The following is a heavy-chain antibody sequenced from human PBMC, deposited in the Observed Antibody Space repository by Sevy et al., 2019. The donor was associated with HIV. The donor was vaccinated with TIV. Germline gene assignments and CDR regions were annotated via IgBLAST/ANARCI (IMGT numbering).Heavy chain of an antibody. CDR2: VTSDGAT. Sequence: GGSLRLSCVASGLTFTTTGMSWVRQAPGKGLEWVAGVTSDGATYYADSVRDRFTVSRDNSNNTLYLQLNSLRADDTAVFYCAGGDTTMITDLDYWGQGTLVTVSS. CDR1: GLTFTTTG. V-gene: IGHV3-23*01. D-gene: IGHD3-16*01. CDR3: AGGDTTMITDLDY. J-gene: IGHJ4*02.